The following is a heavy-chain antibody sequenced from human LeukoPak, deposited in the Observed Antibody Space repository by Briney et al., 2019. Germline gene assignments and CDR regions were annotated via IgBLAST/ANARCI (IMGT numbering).Heavy chain of an antibody. CDR1: GFTFSNYA. CDR2: VAYDGSNK. CDR3: ARGGPGPVVTEAYYFDY. V-gene: IGHV3-30*04. Sequence: GGSLRLSCAASGFTFSNYAMHWVRQAPGKGLEWVAVVAYDGSNKYYADSVKGRFTISRDNSKNTLYLQMNSLRDEDTAVYYCARGGPGPVVTEAYYFDYWGQGTLVTVSS. D-gene: IGHD4-23*01. J-gene: IGHJ4*02.